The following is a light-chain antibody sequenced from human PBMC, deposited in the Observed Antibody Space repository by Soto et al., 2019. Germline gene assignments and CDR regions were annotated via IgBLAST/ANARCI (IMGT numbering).Light chain of an antibody. CDR2: RNN. V-gene: IGLV1-47*01. CDR3: DAWDDSLSVHV. Sequence: QSVLTQPPSASGTPGQRVTISCSGSSSNIGSNYVYWYQQLPGTAPKLLIYRNNRRTSAGPARFSGSDSGPSATLAISGLRSEAEAEDYCDAWDDSLSVHVFGTGTKVTVL. CDR1: SSNIGSNY. J-gene: IGLJ1*01.